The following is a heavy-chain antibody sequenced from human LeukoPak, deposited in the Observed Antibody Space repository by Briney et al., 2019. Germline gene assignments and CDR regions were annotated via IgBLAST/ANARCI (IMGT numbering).Heavy chain of an antibody. CDR1: GGSISSYY. CDR2: IYYSGST. D-gene: IGHD3-3*01. CDR3: ARDLPGITIFGVPRAFDI. V-gene: IGHV4-59*01. Sequence: SETLSLTCTVSGGSISSYYWSWLRQPPGKGLEGIGYIYYSGSTNYNPSLQSRVTISVDTSKNQFSLKLSSVTAADTAVYYCARDLPGITIFGVPRAFDIWGQGTMVTVSS. J-gene: IGHJ3*02.